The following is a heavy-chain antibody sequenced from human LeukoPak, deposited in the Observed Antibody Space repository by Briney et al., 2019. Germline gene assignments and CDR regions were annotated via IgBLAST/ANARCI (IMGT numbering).Heavy chain of an antibody. J-gene: IGHJ4*02. CDR3: ARSKAALYYFDY. D-gene: IGHD6-25*01. CDR1: GFTFSSYG. Sequence: GRSLRLSCAASGFTFSSYGMHWVRQAPGKGLEWVAVIWYDGSNEYYADSVKGRFTISRDNSKNTLYLQMNSLRAEDTAVYYCARSKAALYYFDYWGQGTLVTVSS. V-gene: IGHV3-33*01. CDR2: IWYDGSNE.